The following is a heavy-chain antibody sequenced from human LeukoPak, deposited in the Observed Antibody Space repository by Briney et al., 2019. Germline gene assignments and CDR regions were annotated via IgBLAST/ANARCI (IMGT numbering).Heavy chain of an antibody. V-gene: IGHV3-7*01. Sequence: GGSLRLSCAASGFTFSSYWMSWVRQAPGKGLEWVANIKQGGSEKYYVDAVKGRFTISRDNAKNSLYLQMNSLRAEDTAVYYCARSSGVWSGYYSFDYWGQGTLVTVSS. CDR2: IKQGGSEK. J-gene: IGHJ4*02. CDR3: ARSSGVWSGYYSFDY. CDR1: GFTFSSYW. D-gene: IGHD3-3*01.